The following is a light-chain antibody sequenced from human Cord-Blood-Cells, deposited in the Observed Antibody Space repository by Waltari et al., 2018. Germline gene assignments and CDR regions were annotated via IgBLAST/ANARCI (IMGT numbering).Light chain of an antibody. Sequence: DIVMTQYTDSLAVSLGERATINCKSSQSVVYSCNNKNYLAWYQQKPRQPPKLLIYWVSTREYDCPDRFSCSGSWTDFTLTISSLQAQCVAVYYCQQYYSTPFTVGPGTKVDIK. CDR1: QSVVYSCNNKNY. J-gene: IGKJ3*01. V-gene: IGKV4-1*01. CDR2: WVS. CDR3: QQYYSTPFT.